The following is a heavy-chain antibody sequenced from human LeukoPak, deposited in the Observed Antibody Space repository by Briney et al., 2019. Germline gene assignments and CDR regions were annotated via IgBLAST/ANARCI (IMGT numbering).Heavy chain of an antibody. CDR1: GGSFSSYY. CDR2: INHSGST. D-gene: IGHD6-19*01. CDR3: ARGRSSGWYNNYFDY. J-gene: IGHJ4*02. Sequence: KPSETLALTCAVYGGSFSSYYWRWIRQPPGKGLEWIREINHSGSTNYNPSLKSRVTISVDTSKNQFSLKLSSVTAADTAVYYCARGRSSGWYNNYFDYWGQGTLVAVSS. V-gene: IGHV4-34*01.